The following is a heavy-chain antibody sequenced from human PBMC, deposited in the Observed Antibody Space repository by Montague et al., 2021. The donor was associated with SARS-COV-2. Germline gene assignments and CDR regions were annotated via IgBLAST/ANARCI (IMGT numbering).Heavy chain of an antibody. J-gene: IGHJ6*02. Sequence: TLSLTCSVSGGSISSGSYYWSWIRQPAGKGLEWIGRIYISGSTNYNPSLKSRVTMSVDTSKNQFSLKLSSVTAADTAVYYCARAVVVLAAMGRYYGMDVWGQGTSVTVSS. CDR2: IYISGST. CDR1: GGSISSGSYY. CDR3: ARAVVVLAAMGRYYGMDV. V-gene: IGHV4-61*02. D-gene: IGHD2-2*01.